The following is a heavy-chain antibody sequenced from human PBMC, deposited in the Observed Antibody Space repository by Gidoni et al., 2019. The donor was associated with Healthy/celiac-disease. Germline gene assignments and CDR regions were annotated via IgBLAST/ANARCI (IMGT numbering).Heavy chain of an antibody. D-gene: IGHD3-22*01. J-gene: IGHJ4*02. Sequence: EVQVVESGGGLVKPGGSRSLSCEASGFTFSNAWMSWVRQAPGMGLEWVGRIKSKADGASTDYAAPVKGRFTISRDDSKNTLYLQMNSLKTEDTAVYYCATSYYFDSSGHYYWGQGTLVTVSS. CDR1: GFTFSNAW. V-gene: IGHV3-15*01. CDR3: ATSYYFDSSGHYY. CDR2: IKSKADGAST.